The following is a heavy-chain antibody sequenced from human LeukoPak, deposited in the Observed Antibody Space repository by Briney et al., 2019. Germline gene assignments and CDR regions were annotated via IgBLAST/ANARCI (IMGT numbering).Heavy chain of an antibody. D-gene: IGHD6-6*01. CDR1: GFTFSSYA. CDR2: ISSNGGST. J-gene: IGHJ4*02. V-gene: IGHV3-64*01. Sequence: GGSLRPSCAASGFTFSSYAMHWVRQAPGKGLEYVSAISSNGGSTYYANSVKGRFTISRDNSKNTLFLQMGSLRAEDMAVYYCARGGSIAARPIDYWGQGTLVTVSS. CDR3: ARGGSIAARPIDY.